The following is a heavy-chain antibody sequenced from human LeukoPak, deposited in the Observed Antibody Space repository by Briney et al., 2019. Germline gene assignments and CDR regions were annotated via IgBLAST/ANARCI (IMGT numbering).Heavy chain of an antibody. CDR3: ARGLGMATISWEYYFDY. CDR2: IYYSGST. J-gene: IGHJ4*02. CDR1: GGSISTYY. D-gene: IGHD5-24*01. Sequence: PSETLSLTCTVSGGSISTYYWSWIRQPPGKGLEWIGYIYYSGSTNYNPSLKSRVTISVDTSKNQFSLKLSSVTAADTAVYYCARGLGMATISWEYYFDYWGQGTLVTVSS. V-gene: IGHV4-59*12.